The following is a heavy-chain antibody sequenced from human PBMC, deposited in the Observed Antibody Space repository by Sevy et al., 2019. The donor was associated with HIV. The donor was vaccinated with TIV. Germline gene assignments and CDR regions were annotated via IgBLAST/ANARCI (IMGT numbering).Heavy chain of an antibody. J-gene: IGHJ4*02. V-gene: IGHV3-23*01. D-gene: IGHD2-8*01. CDR3: AREGCTKPHDY. CDR2: LSFGCGEI. Sequence: GGSLRLSCVASGFTFSKYSMSWVRQPPGKGLEWVSTLSFGCGEINYAGSVKGRFTISRDNSKSSVYLQMNNLRPEDTAVYYCAREGCTKPHDYWGQGTLVTVSS. CDR1: GFTFSKYS.